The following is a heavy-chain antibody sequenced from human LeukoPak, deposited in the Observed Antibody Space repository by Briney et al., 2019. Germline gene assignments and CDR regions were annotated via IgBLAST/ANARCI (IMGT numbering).Heavy chain of an antibody. J-gene: IGHJ4*02. Sequence: GGSLRLSCVASGLTFNTHWMNWVRQAPGKGPEWVANIKKDGSETYYVESVKGRFTISRDNAKNSVYLQMNSLRVEDTAVYYCMAGVGWQSDYWGQGTLVTVSS. CDR2: IKKDGSET. CDR3: MAGVGWQSDY. D-gene: IGHD3-3*01. CDR1: GLTFNTHW. V-gene: IGHV3-7*01.